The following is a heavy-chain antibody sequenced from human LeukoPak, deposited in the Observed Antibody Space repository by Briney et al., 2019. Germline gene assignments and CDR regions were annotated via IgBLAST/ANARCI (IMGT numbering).Heavy chain of an antibody. CDR3: ARDRRALWFGESDDAFDI. J-gene: IGHJ3*02. CDR1: GYTFTSYG. Sequence: GASVKVSCKASGYTFTSYGISWVRQAPGQGLEWMGWISAYNGNTNYAQKFQGRVTITTDESTSTAYMELSSLRSEDTAVYYCARDRRALWFGESDDAFDIWGQGTMVTVSS. V-gene: IGHV1-18*01. CDR2: ISAYNGNT. D-gene: IGHD3-10*01.